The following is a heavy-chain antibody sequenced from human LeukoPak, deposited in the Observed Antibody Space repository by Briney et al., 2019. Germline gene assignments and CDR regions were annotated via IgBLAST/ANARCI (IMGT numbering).Heavy chain of an antibody. Sequence: SETLSLTCTVSGGSISSYYWSWIRQPPGPGLEWIGYIYYSGSTNYNPSLKSRVTISLDTSKNQFALKLSSVTAADTAVYYCATTYFYDSSGLGIWGQGTMVTVSS. V-gene: IGHV4-59*01. CDR1: GGSISSYY. CDR3: ATTYFYDSSGLGI. D-gene: IGHD3-22*01. CDR2: IYYSGST. J-gene: IGHJ3*02.